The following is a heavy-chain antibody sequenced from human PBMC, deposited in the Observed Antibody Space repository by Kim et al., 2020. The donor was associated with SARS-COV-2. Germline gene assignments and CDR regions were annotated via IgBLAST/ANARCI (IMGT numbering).Heavy chain of an antibody. CDR1: GGTFSSYA. J-gene: IGHJ4*02. CDR3: ARHNDYGDMYYFDY. Sequence: SVKVSCKASGGTFSSYAISWVRQAPGQGLEWMGRIIPIFGIANYAQKFQGRVTITADKSTSTAYMELSSLRSEDTAVYYCARHNDYGDMYYFDYWGQGTLVTVSS. CDR2: IIPIFGIA. D-gene: IGHD4-17*01. V-gene: IGHV1-69*04.